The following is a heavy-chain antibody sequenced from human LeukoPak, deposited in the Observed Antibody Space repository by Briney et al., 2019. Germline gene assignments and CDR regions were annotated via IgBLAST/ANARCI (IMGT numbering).Heavy chain of an antibody. CDR1: GFTVSSKY. J-gene: IGHJ3*02. V-gene: IGHV3-66*01. D-gene: IGHD6-19*01. CDR2: IYSGGST. CDR3: ARSPMAGHGAFDI. Sequence: GGSLRLSCAASGFTVSSKYMSWVRQAPGKGLEWVSVIYSGGSTYYADSVKGRFTISRDNSKNTLYLQMNSLRAEDTAVYYCARSPMAGHGAFDIWGQGTMVTVSS.